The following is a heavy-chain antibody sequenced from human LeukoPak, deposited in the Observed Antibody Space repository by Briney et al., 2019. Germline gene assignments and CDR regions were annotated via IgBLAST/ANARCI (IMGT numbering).Heavy chain of an antibody. CDR2: ISGWGSNT. CDR3: AKDREATGDLRGDSDY. CDR1: GFHFSNYP. Sequence: PGGSLRLSCAVSGFHFSNYPMNWVRQPPGRGLEWASGISGWGSNTYYADTVKGRVTISRDNAKNTLYLQMNSLRAEDTATYYCAKDREATGDLRGDSDYWGQGTLVTVSS. J-gene: IGHJ4*02. V-gene: IGHV3-23*01. D-gene: IGHD7-27*01.